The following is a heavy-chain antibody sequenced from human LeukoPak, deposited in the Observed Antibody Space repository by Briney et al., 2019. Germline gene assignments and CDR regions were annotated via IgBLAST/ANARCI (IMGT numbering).Heavy chain of an antibody. CDR3: ARNRDWAFDY. J-gene: IGHJ4*02. V-gene: IGHV3-30*03. D-gene: IGHD2-21*02. CDR1: GFTFSSYG. CDR2: ISFDASKT. Sequence: PGGSLRLSCVVSGFTFSSYGMHWVRQAPGKGLEWVAVISFDASKTYYADSVKGRFTVSRDNSKNTLYLQMNSLRVEDTAVYYCARNRDWAFDYWGQGSLVTVSS.